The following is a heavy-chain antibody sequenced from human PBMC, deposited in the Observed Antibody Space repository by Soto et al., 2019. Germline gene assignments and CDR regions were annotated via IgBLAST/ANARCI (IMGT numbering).Heavy chain of an antibody. Sequence: QVQLQQWGAGLLKPSETLSLTCAVYGGSFSGYYWSWIRQPPGKGLEWIGEINHSGSTNYNPSLKSRVTISVDTSKNQFSLKLSSVTAADTAVYYCAREGSSNAEYFQHWGQGTLVTVSS. CDR2: INHSGST. D-gene: IGHD6-13*01. CDR1: GGSFSGYY. V-gene: IGHV4-34*01. CDR3: AREGSSNAEYFQH. J-gene: IGHJ1*01.